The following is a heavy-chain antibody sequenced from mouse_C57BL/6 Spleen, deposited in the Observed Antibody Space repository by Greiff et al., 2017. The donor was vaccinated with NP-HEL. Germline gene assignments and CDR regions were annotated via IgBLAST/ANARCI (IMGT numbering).Heavy chain of an antibody. Sequence: QVQLQQSGPELVKPGASVKISCKASGYAFSSSWMNWVKQRPGKGLEWIGRIYPGDGDTNYNGKFKGKATLTADKSSSTAYMQLSSLTSEDSAVYFCARPPLDYGSSYYFDYWGQGTTLTVSS. V-gene: IGHV1-82*01. J-gene: IGHJ2*01. CDR3: ARPPLDYGSSYYFDY. D-gene: IGHD1-1*01. CDR1: GYAFSSSW. CDR2: IYPGDGDT.